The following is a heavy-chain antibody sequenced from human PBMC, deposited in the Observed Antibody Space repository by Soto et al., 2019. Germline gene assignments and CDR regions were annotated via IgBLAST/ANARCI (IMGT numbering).Heavy chain of an antibody. Sequence: QVQLQESGPGLVKPSQTLSLTGTVSGGSISSGGYYWRWIRQHPGKGLEWIGDIYYSGSTDYNPSLKSRVTVSVDTSKNQFSLKLGSVAAADTAVYYCARARVATEVQFDYWGQGTLVTVSS. CDR1: GGSISSGGYY. J-gene: IGHJ4*02. D-gene: IGHD5-12*01. CDR3: ARARVATEVQFDY. V-gene: IGHV4-31*03. CDR2: IYYSGST.